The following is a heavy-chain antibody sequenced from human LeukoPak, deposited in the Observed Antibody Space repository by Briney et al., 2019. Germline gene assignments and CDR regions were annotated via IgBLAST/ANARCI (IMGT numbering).Heavy chain of an antibody. D-gene: IGHD3-22*01. V-gene: IGHV3-30*02. Sequence: PGGSLRLSCAASGFTFSSYGMHWVRQAPGKGLEWEAFIRYDGSNKYYADSVKGRFTISRDNSKNTLYLQMNSLRAEDTAVYYCANAGSSGYPSDYWGQGTLVTVSS. CDR2: IRYDGSNK. J-gene: IGHJ4*02. CDR1: GFTFSSYG. CDR3: ANAGSSGYPSDY.